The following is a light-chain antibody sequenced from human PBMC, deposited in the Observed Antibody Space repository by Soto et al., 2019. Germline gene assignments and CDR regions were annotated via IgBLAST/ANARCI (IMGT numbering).Light chain of an antibody. CDR2: GAS. Sequence: EIVMTQSPATLSVSPGERATLSCRASQSVSSNLAWYQQKPGQAPRLLIYGASTRATGIPARFSGSGSGTEFTLTISSLQSEDFAVYDGQQYKNWPPITFGQGTRLEIK. V-gene: IGKV3-15*01. CDR1: QSVSSN. CDR3: QQYKNWPPIT. J-gene: IGKJ5*01.